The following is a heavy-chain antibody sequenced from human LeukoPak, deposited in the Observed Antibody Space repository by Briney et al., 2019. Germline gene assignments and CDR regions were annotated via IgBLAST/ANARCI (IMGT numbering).Heavy chain of an antibody. CDR2: ITPLFGTA. J-gene: IGHJ4*02. CDR1: GGTFSKYT. V-gene: IGHV1-69*05. Sequence: ASVKVSCKASGGTFSKYTISWVRQRPGQGLEWMGGITPLFGTANYAQKFQGRVTITRDTSASTAYMELSSLRSEDTAVYYCARAPSSGWPHFDYWGQGTLVTVSS. D-gene: IGHD6-19*01. CDR3: ARAPSSGWPHFDY.